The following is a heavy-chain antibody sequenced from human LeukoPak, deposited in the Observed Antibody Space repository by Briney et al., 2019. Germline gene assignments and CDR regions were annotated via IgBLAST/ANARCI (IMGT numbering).Heavy chain of an antibody. V-gene: IGHV3-7*01. CDR3: ATYTHWVAGDV. Sequence: GGSLRLSCAASGFTFSDSWMSWVRQAPGKGLEWVANMNQGGSAKGYVDSVKGRFTISRDNARNSLYLQMSSLRPEDTAVYYCATYTHWVAGDVWGQGTTVTVSS. D-gene: IGHD3-16*01. CDR2: MNQGGSAK. J-gene: IGHJ6*02. CDR1: GFTFSDSW.